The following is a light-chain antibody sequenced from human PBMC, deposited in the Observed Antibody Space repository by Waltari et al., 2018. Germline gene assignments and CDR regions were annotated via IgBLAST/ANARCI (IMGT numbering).Light chain of an antibody. V-gene: IGKV1-39*01. CDR2: AAS. Sequence: DIQMTQSPSSLSASVGDRVTITCRASQSISSYLNWYQQKPGKAPKLLIYAASSLQSGVPSSFSGRRSGTDVTLAISSLQPEDFATYYSQQSYSTPYAFGQGTKLELK. J-gene: IGKJ2*01. CDR3: QQSYSTPYA. CDR1: QSISSY.